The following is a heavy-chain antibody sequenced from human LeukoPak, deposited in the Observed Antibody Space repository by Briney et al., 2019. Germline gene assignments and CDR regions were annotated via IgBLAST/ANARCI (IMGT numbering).Heavy chain of an antibody. CDR2: MSSSGNSK. J-gene: IGHJ4*02. CDR3: ARYYDSSGYYGHYFDY. CDR1: GFTLSTYT. Sequence: PGGSLRLSCAASGFTLSTYTMNWVRQAPGKGLEWVSYMSSSGNSKHYADSVKGRFTISRDNAKNSLYLQINSLRAEDTAVYYCARYYDSSGYYGHYFDYWGQGTLVTVSS. V-gene: IGHV3-48*03. D-gene: IGHD3-22*01.